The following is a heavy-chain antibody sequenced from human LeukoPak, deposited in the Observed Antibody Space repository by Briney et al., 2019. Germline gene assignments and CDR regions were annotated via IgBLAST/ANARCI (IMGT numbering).Heavy chain of an antibody. D-gene: IGHD5-12*01. CDR1: GYTFTSYD. CDR3: ARGGLGYSGYDTNWFDP. CDR2: MNPNSGNT. Sequence: GASVKVSCKASGYTFTSYDINWVRQATGQGLEWMGWMNPNSGNTGYAQKFQGRVTMTRNTSISTAYMELSSLRSEDTAVYYCARGGLGYSGYDTNWFDPWGQGTLVTVSS. J-gene: IGHJ5*02. V-gene: IGHV1-8*01.